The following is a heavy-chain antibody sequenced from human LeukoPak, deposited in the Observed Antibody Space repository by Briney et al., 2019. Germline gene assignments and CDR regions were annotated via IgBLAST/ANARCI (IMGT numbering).Heavy chain of an antibody. V-gene: IGHV1-46*01. CDR2: INPSGGST. D-gene: IGHD6-13*01. CDR1: GYTFTSYY. J-gene: IGHJ6*02. CDR3: ARDLKYSSSWYPYYYGMDV. Sequence: ASVKVSCKASGYTFTSYYMHWVRQAPGQGLEWMGIINPSGGSTSYAQKFQGRVTMTRDTSTSTVYMELSSLRSEDTAAYYCARDLKYSSSWYPYYYGMDVWGQGTTVTVSS.